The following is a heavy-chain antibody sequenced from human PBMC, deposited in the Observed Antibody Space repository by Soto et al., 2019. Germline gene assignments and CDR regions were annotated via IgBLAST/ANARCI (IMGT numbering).Heavy chain of an antibody. Sequence: EVQLVETGGGLIQPGGSLRLSCAASGFTVSSNYMSWVRQAPGKGLEWVSVIYSGGSTYYADSVKGRFTIATDNSKNTLYLRRNSLRAGETAVYYWARDAVLVSDYGDYDGMDAWGQGTTVTVSS. J-gene: IGHJ6*01. CDR1: GFTVSSNY. CDR2: IYSGGST. D-gene: IGHD4-17*01. CDR3: ARDAVLVSDYGDYDGMDA. V-gene: IGHV3-53*02.